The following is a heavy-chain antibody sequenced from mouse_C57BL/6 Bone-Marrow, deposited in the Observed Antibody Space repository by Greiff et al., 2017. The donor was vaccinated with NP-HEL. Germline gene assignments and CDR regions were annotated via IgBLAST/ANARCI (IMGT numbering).Heavy chain of an antibody. V-gene: IGHV1-69*01. CDR2: IDPSDSYT. CDR3: AIYYYGSSRYWYFDV. J-gene: IGHJ1*03. Sequence: QVQLQQPGAELVMPGASVKLSCKASGYTFTSYWMHWVKQRPGQGLEWIGEIDPSDSYTNYNQKFKGKSTLTVDKSSSTAYMQLSSLTSEDSAVYYYAIYYYGSSRYWYFDVWGTGTTVTVSS. D-gene: IGHD1-1*01. CDR1: GYTFTSYW.